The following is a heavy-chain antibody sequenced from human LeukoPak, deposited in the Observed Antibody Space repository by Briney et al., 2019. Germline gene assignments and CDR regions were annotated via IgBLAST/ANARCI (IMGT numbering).Heavy chain of an antibody. Sequence: PGGSLRLSCAASGFTFSRYAMHWVRQAPGKGLGWVAVITYDGSNKYYADSVKGRFTISRDNSKNTLYLQMNSLRAEDTAVYYCARPPYVASGWYADNDSNPGLTYFDYWGQGTLVTVSS. V-gene: IGHV3-30*04. D-gene: IGHD6-19*01. J-gene: IGHJ4*02. CDR1: GFTFSRYA. CDR2: ITYDGSNK. CDR3: ARPPYVASGWYADNDSNPGLTYFDY.